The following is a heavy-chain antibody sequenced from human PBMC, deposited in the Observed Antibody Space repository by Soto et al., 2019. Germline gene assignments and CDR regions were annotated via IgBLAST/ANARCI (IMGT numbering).Heavy chain of an antibody. Sequence: SETLSLTCTVSGGSINTFYWSWVRQPAGKGLEWIGRVFSSGSTSFNPSLESRVAMSVDTSKNHFSLNLSSVTAADMAVYYCAREGSYSAYNFAHGIQLWSFDFWGQGALVTVSS. CDR1: GGSINTFY. CDR2: VFSSGST. J-gene: IGHJ4*02. D-gene: IGHD5-12*01. V-gene: IGHV4-4*07. CDR3: AREGSYSAYNFAHGIQLWSFDF.